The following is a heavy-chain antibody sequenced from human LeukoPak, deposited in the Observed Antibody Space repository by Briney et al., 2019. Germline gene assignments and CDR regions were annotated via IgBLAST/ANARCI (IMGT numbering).Heavy chain of an antibody. V-gene: IGHV3-23*01. Sequence: PGGSLRLSCAASGFTFSSYAMSWVRQAPGKGLEWVSAISGSGGSTYYPDSVKGRFTTSRDNSKNTLYLQMKSLRAEDTAVYYCAKEIQYSSSWLAGGAFDIWGQGTMVTVSS. CDR1: GFTFSSYA. CDR3: AKEIQYSSSWLAGGAFDI. CDR2: ISGSGGST. D-gene: IGHD6-13*01. J-gene: IGHJ3*02.